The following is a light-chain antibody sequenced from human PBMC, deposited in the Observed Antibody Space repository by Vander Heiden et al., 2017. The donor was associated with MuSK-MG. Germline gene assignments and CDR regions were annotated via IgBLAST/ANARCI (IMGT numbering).Light chain of an antibody. CDR3: QQLSNWPPFT. Sequence: EIVLTQSPGTLSLSPGDRATLSCRASQSVNTFLDWYQQIPGQALRLLIYDASKRATGIPARFSGSGYGTDFTLTISSREPEDSALYFCQQLSNWPPFTFGQGSLMETK. CDR2: DAS. J-gene: IGKJ5*01. CDR1: QSVNTF. V-gene: IGKV3-11*01.